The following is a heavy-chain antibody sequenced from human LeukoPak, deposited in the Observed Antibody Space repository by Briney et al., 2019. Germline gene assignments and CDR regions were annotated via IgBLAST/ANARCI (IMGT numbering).Heavy chain of an antibody. D-gene: IGHD3-3*01. J-gene: IGHJ4*02. CDR3: ARRSITIFGVVSLEYYFDY. V-gene: IGHV4-39*01. CDR1: GGSISSSSYY. Sequence: SETLSLTCTVSGGSISSSSYYWGWIRQPPGKGLEWIGSIYYSGSTYYNPSLKSRFTISVDTSKNQFSLKLSSVTAADTAVYYCARRSITIFGVVSLEYYFDYWGQGTLVTVSS. CDR2: IYYSGST.